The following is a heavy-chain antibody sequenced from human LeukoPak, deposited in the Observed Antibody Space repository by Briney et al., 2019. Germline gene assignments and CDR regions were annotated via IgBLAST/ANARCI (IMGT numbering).Heavy chain of an antibody. V-gene: IGHV3-21*01. CDR1: GFTFSSYS. CDR2: ISTSSSYI. J-gene: IGHJ6*03. D-gene: IGHD6-6*01. Sequence: PGGSLRLSCAASGFTFSSYSMNWVRQAPGKGLEWVSSISTSSSYIYYADSVKGRFTISRDNAKNSLYLQMNSLRAEDTAVYYCARGMAARSYYYYYMDVWGKGTTVTVSS. CDR3: ARGMAARSYYYYYMDV.